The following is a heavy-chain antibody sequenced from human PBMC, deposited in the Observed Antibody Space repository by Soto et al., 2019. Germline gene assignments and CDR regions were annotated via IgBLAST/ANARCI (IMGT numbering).Heavy chain of an antibody. CDR2: IYTSASI. J-gene: IGHJ6*02. CDR1: GADINTYS. CDR3: ARDREAGYNFYYGMDV. D-gene: IGHD6-19*01. V-gene: IGHV4-4*07. Sequence: SETLSLTCSVSGADINTYSWTWIRQPAGKGLEWIGRIYTSASINYNPSLKGRVALSVDTSTNQVSLRLASVTAADTAIYYCARDREAGYNFYYGMDVWGQGTTVTVSS.